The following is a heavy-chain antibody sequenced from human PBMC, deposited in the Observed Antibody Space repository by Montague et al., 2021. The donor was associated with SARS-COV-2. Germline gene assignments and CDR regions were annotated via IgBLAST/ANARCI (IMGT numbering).Heavy chain of an antibody. CDR3: ARMSSNSDDAFDI. Sequence: SVKVSFKASGYTFSDYYIHWVRQAPGHGLEWMGWINPNSGGTDYAQNFQAWVTMTRDTSTSTAYMELSRLRSDDTAVYYCARMSSNSDDAFDIWGQGTMVTVSS. J-gene: IGHJ3*02. CDR2: INPNSGGT. CDR1: GYTFSDYY. D-gene: IGHD1-1*01. V-gene: IGHV1-2*04.